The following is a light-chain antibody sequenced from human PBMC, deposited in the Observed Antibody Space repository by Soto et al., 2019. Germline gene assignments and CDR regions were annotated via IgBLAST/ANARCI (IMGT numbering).Light chain of an antibody. CDR2: AAS. Sequence: DIQLTQSPSFLSASVGDRVTITCRASQGISSYLAWYQQKPGKAPKLLIYAASTLQSGVPSRLSGSGSGTEFTLTISSLQPEDFATYYCQQVKSYPLTIGGGTKVDIK. CDR1: QGISSY. J-gene: IGKJ4*01. CDR3: QQVKSYPLT. V-gene: IGKV1-9*01.